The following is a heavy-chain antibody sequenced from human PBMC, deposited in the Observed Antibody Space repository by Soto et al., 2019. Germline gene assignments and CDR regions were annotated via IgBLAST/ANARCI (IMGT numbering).Heavy chain of an antibody. CDR1: GFTFSDAW. V-gene: IGHV3-15*01. CDR2: IKSKIDGGTT. Sequence: PGGSLRLSCAASGFTFSDAWMSWVRQAPGKGLEWIGRIKSKIDGGTTDYAAPVKGRFTISRDDSKTTLFLQMNSLKTEDTAVYSCTTASANNWKRFHSYYCGMVVWGQGTTVTVSS. J-gene: IGHJ6*02. CDR3: TTASANNWKRFHSYYCGMVV. D-gene: IGHD1-20*01.